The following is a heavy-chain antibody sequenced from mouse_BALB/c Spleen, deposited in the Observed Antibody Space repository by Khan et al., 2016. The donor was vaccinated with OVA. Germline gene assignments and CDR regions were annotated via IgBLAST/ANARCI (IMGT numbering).Heavy chain of an antibody. V-gene: IGHV5-17*02. CDR3: ARLGDGGYFDV. D-gene: IGHD2-3*01. Sequence: EVELVESGGGLVQPGGSRKLSCAASGFTFSDFVMHWVRQAPEKGLEWVAYISSGSSSIYYADTVKGRFTVARDNPKNTLFLQMTSLRSEDTAMYYCARLGDGGYFDVWRAGTTVTVSS. J-gene: IGHJ1*01. CDR2: ISSGSSSI. CDR1: GFTFSDFV.